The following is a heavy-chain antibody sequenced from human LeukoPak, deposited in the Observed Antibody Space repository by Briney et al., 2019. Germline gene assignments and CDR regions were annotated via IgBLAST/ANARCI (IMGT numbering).Heavy chain of an antibody. D-gene: IGHD6-19*01. CDR3: AKALPGVWLANY. V-gene: IGHV3-30*18. CDR2: IAYDASNK. J-gene: IGHJ4*02. CDR1: GFTFSNYA. Sequence: PGGSLRLSCAASGFTFSNYAINWVRQAPGKGLEWVAIIAYDASNKYYADSVKGRFTISRDNSKNTLYLQMNSLRAEDTAVYYCAKALPGVWLANYWGQGTLVTVSS.